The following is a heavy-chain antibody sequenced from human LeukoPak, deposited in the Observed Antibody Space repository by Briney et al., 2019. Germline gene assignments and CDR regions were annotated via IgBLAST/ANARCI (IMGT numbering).Heavy chain of an antibody. V-gene: IGHV3-33*01. CDR2: IWYDGSNK. CDR1: GFTFSSCG. Sequence: GRSLRLSCAASGFTFSSCGMHWVRQAPGKGLEWVAVIWYDGSNKYYADSVKGRFTISRDNSKNTLYLQMNSLRAEDTAVYYCARDSSGVNWFDPWGQGTLVTVSS. D-gene: IGHD6-19*01. CDR3: ARDSSGVNWFDP. J-gene: IGHJ5*02.